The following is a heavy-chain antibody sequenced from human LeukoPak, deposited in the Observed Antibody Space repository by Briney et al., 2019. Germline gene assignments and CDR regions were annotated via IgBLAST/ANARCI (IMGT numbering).Heavy chain of an antibody. D-gene: IGHD3-22*01. CDR2: IYHSGGS. J-gene: IGHJ4*02. CDR3: ATAVVITPFDY. Sequence: SETLSLTRAVSGYSISSGYYWGWIRQSPGTGLEWIGSIYHSGGSYYNPSLKSRVTISEDTSKNQFSLKLSSMSAADTAVYYCATAVVITPFDYWGQGILVTVSS. CDR1: GYSISSGYY. V-gene: IGHV4-38-2*01.